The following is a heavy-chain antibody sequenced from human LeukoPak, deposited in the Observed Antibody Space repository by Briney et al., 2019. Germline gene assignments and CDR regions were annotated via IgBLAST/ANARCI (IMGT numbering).Heavy chain of an antibody. J-gene: IGHJ4*02. V-gene: IGHV1-46*01. CDR3: ARGKVVTMVRRVIITYLPY. CDR1: GYRFTRYF. Sequence: GASVRVSSKASGYRFTRYFIHWVRQAPGQGLEWMGIIIPSDGSTSYAQKFQGRVTMTRDTSTSTVYMELSSLRSEDTAVYYCARGKVVTMVRRVIITYLPYWGQGPLVTVSS. D-gene: IGHD3-10*01. CDR2: IIPSDGST.